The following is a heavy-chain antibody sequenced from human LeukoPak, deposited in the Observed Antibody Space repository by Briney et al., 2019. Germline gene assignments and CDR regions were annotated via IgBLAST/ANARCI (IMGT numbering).Heavy chain of an antibody. CDR1: GFTFSSYW. CDR2: INSDARNT. J-gene: IGHJ3*01. CDR3: ARDGGNAVAGLARD. V-gene: IGHV3-74*01. D-gene: IGHD6-19*01. Sequence: GGSLRLSCAASGFTFSSYWMYWVRQAPGKGLVWVSRINSDARNTNYADSVQGRFTISRDNAKNTLYLQMNSLRVEDTAVYYCARDGGNAVAGLARDWGQGTMVTVSS.